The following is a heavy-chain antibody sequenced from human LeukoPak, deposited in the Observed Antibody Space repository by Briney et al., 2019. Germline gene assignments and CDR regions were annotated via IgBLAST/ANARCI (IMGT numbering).Heavy chain of an antibody. CDR3: ARDSGGWFYFDY. J-gene: IGHJ4*02. V-gene: IGHV4-39*07. D-gene: IGHD6-19*01. CDR1: GGSISSSSYY. CDR2: IYYSGST. Sequence: SETLSLTCTVSGGSISSSSYYWGWIRQPPGKGLEWIGSIYYSGSTYYNPSLKSRVTISVDTSKNQFSLKLSSVTAADTAVYYCARDSGGWFYFDYWGQGTLVTVSS.